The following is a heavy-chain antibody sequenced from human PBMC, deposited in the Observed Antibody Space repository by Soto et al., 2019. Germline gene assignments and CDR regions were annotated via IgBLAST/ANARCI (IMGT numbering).Heavy chain of an antibody. J-gene: IGHJ4*02. CDR1: GFTFSSYG. V-gene: IGHV3-33*01. Sequence: QVQLVESGGGVVQPGRSLRLSCAASGFTFSSYGMHWVRQAPGKGLEWVAVIWYDGSNKYYADSVKGRFTISRDNSKNTLYLQMNSLRAEDTAVYYCARESGYGSGSGLAYWGQGTLVTVSS. CDR2: IWYDGSNK. CDR3: ARESGYGSGSGLAY. D-gene: IGHD3-10*01.